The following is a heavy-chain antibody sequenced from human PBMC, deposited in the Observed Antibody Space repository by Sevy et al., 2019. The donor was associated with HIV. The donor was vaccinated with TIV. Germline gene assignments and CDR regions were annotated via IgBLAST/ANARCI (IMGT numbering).Heavy chain of an antibody. CDR1: GYTLTKLS. CDR3: ATVGLRYYSGSSSYQGDWFDP. Sequence: ASVKVSCKVSGYTLTKLSIHWVRQAPGKGLEWLGDFDPQDDEISYAQRFQGRLTMTEDTSTETDYMELSSLTSEDTAVYYCATVGLRYYSGSSSYQGDWFDPWGQGTLVTVSS. V-gene: IGHV1-24*01. D-gene: IGHD2-15*01. CDR2: FDPQDDEI. J-gene: IGHJ5*02.